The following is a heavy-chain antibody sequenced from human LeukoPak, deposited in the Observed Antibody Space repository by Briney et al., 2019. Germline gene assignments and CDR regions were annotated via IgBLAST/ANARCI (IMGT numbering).Heavy chain of an antibody. V-gene: IGHV4-59*01. Sequence: SETLSLTCTVSGCSIRTCYWNWVRQPPGKGGLEWIGYIYYSGSTNYNPSLKSRVTISVDTSKNQFSLGLSSVTAADTAVYYCACYGSGSYMFDPWGQGTLVTVSS. CDR2: IYYSGST. J-gene: IGHJ5*02. D-gene: IGHD3-10*01. CDR3: ACYGSGSYMFDP. CDR1: GCSIRTCY.